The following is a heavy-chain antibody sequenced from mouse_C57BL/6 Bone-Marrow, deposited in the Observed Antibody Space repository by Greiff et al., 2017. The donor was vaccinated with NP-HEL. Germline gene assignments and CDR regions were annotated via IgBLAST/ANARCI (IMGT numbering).Heavy chain of an antibody. CDR2: ISSGGSYT. CDR1: GFTFSSYG. V-gene: IGHV5-6*01. Sequence: EVKVVESGGDLVKPGGSLKLSCAASGFTFSSYGVSWVRQTPDKRLEWVATISSGGSYTYYPDSVKGRFTISRDNAKNTLYLQMSSLKSEDTAMYYCARGITTVVAWDYWGQGTTLTVSS. J-gene: IGHJ2*01. CDR3: ARGITTVVAWDY. D-gene: IGHD1-1*01.